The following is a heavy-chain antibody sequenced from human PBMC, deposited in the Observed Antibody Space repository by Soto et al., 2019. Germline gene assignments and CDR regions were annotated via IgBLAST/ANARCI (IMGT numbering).Heavy chain of an antibody. CDR3: AKGRTYYYYYGLDV. CDR2: ISISGDKT. J-gene: IGHJ6*02. Sequence: PGGSLRLSCAMSGFTFSNCAMSWVRQAPGKGLEWVSSISISGDKTFYADSVKGRFTISRDNSKSTLYLQMNSLRAEDTALYYCAKGRTYYYYYGLDVWRQGNTVPVSS. CDR1: GFTFSNCA. V-gene: IGHV3-23*01.